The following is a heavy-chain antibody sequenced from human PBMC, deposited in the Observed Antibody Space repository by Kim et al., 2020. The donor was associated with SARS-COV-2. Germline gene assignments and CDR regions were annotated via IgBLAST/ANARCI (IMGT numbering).Heavy chain of an antibody. D-gene: IGHD6-19*01. J-gene: IGHJ4*02. CDR3: AKGAVAAKTLYYFDY. V-gene: IGHV3-23*01. Sequence: DSVKGRFTISRDNSKNTLYLQMNSLRAEDTAVYYCAKGAVAAKTLYYFDYWGQGTLVTVSS.